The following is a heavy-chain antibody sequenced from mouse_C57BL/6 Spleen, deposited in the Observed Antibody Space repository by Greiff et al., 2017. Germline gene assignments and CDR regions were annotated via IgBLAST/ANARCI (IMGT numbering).Heavy chain of an antibody. V-gene: IGHV5-17*01. CDR2: ISSGSSTI. CDR1: GFTFSDYG. J-gene: IGHJ4*01. CDR3: ARDLIPYAMDY. Sequence: EVQRVESGGGLVKPGGSLKLSCAASGFTFSDYGMHWVRQAPEKGLEWVAYISSGSSTIYYADTVKGRFTISRDNAKNTLFLQMTSLRSEDTAMYYCARDLIPYAMDYWGQGTSVTVSS.